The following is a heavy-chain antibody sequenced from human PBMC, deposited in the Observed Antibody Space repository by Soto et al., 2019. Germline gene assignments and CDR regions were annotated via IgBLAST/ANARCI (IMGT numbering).Heavy chain of an antibody. CDR2: ISGSGGST. V-gene: IGHV3-23*01. Sequence: GGSLRLSCAASGFTFSSYAMSWVRQAPGKGLEWVSAISGSGGSTYYADSVKGRFTISRDNSKNTLYLQMNSLRAEDTAVYYCAKDRSVAAAGTLDYFDYWGQGTLVTVS. J-gene: IGHJ4*02. CDR1: GFTFSSYA. D-gene: IGHD6-13*01. CDR3: AKDRSVAAAGTLDYFDY.